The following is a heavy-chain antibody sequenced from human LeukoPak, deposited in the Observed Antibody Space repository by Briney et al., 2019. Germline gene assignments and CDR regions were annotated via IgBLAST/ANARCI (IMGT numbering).Heavy chain of an antibody. J-gene: IGHJ5*02. CDR1: GGSISSGGYY. Sequence: NPSQTLSLTCTVSGGSISSGGYYWSWIRQHPGKGLEWIGYIYYSGSTYYNPSLKSRVTISVDTSKNQFSLKLSSVTAADTAVYYCARAVVVVAATQNWFDPWGQGTLVTASS. V-gene: IGHV4-31*03. CDR2: IYYSGST. D-gene: IGHD2-15*01. CDR3: ARAVVVVAATQNWFDP.